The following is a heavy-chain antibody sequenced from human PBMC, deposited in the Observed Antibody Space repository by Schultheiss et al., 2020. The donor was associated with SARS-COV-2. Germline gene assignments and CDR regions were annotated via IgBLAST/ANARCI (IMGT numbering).Heavy chain of an antibody. D-gene: IGHD6-19*01. V-gene: IGHV3-74*01. CDR1: GFTFNSFV. CDR2: INSDGSST. Sequence: GGSLRLSCAASGFTFNSFVMTWVRQAPGKGLEWVSRINSDGSSTSYADSVKGRFTISRDNAKNTLYLQMNSLRAEDTAVYYCARLYSSGWYGAGENWFDPWGQGTLVTVSS. CDR3: ARLYSSGWYGAGENWFDP. J-gene: IGHJ5*02.